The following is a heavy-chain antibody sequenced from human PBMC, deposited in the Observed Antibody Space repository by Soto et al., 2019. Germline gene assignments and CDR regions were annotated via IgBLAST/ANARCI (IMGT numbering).Heavy chain of an antibody. CDR3: ALEYYDFWSGPTQGFDP. D-gene: IGHD3-3*01. V-gene: IGHV1-18*01. Sequence: ASLKVSCKASGYTFPSYGISWVRQAPGQGLEWMGWISAYNGNTNYAQKLQGRVTMTTDTSTSTAYMELRSLRSDDTAVYYCALEYYDFWSGPTQGFDPWGQGTLVTVS. CDR2: ISAYNGNT. J-gene: IGHJ5*02. CDR1: GYTFPSYG.